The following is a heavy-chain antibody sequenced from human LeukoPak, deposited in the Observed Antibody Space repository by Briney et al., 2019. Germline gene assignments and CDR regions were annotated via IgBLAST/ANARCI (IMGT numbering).Heavy chain of an antibody. J-gene: IGHJ4*02. CDR3: ATAIVVVPAATDY. V-gene: IGHV1-18*01. CDR1: GYTFTSYG. D-gene: IGHD2-2*01. Sequence: ASVKVSCKASGYTFTSYGISWVRQAPGQGLEWMGWISAYNGNTNYAQKLQGRVTMTEDTSTDTAYMELSSLRSEDTAVYYCATAIVVVPAATDYWGQGTLVTVSS. CDR2: ISAYNGNT.